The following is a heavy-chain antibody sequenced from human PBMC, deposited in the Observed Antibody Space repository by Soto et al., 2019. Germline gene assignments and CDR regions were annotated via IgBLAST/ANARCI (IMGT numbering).Heavy chain of an antibody. CDR3: AKTPNSRLSNC. J-gene: IGHJ4*02. CDR1: GFTFRNYA. V-gene: IGHV3-23*01. CDR2: ITGTGNSI. Sequence: LRLSCSVSGFTFRNYAMSWVRQAPGKGLEWVAGITGTGNSISYSDSVMGRFTISRDNSENTLYLQMKSLRAEDTAVYWCAKTPNSRLSNCWGQGALVIVSS.